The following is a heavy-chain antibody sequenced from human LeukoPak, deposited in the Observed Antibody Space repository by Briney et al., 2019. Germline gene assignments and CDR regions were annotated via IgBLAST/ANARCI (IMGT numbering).Heavy chain of an antibody. CDR3: ARGEGRGYSYGYGF. D-gene: IGHD5-18*01. J-gene: IGHJ4*02. V-gene: IGHV4-4*09. CDR2: IHTSGST. CDR1: GGSISSYY. Sequence: PSETLSLTCTVSGGSISSYYWSCIRQPPGKGLEWIGYIHTSGSTNYNPSLKSRLTISVDTSKNQFSLKLSSVTAADTAVYYCARGEGRGYSYGYGFWGQGSLVTVSS.